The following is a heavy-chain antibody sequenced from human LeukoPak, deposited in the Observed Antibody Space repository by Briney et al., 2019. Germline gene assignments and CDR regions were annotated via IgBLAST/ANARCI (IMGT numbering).Heavy chain of an antibody. CDR3: ASSKDHYCRY. Sequence: GGSLSLSCAASGFNFSDSWMTWVRQTPGKGLQWVASIHQDAGEKQYLDSVRGRFTISRDNARNSLYLQMNSLRVEDTAVYYCASSKDHYCRYWGQGTPVTVSS. J-gene: IGHJ4*02. CDR2: IHQDAGEK. V-gene: IGHV3-7*05. CDR1: GFNFSDSW.